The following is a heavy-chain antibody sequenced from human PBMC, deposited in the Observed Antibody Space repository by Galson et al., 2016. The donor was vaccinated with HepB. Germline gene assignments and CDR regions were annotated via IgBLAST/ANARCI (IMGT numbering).Heavy chain of an antibody. J-gene: IGHJ3*02. CDR1: GFTFSTNW. Sequence: SLRLSCAGSGFTFSTNWMSWVRQAPGKGLEWVANIKEDGSEKYYVDSVKGRFTISRDNAKSSLFLQMNSLRAEVTAVYYCARDSGYCNNFDCKGDAFDMWGQGTMVTVSS. V-gene: IGHV3-7*04. CDR3: ARDSGYCNNFDCKGDAFDM. CDR2: IKEDGSEK. D-gene: IGHD2-8*01.